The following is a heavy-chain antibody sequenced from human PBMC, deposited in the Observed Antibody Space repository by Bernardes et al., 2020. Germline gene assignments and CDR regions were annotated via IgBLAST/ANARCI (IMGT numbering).Heavy chain of an antibody. J-gene: IGHJ6*02. CDR3: ARRDHYYYNYGLDV. CDR1: GGSISSSSYY. CDR2: IYYSGST. V-gene: IGHV4-39*01. D-gene: IGHD3-10*01. Sequence: SEPLSLTCSVSGGSISSSSYYWDWIRQPPGKGLEWIGSIYYSGSTYYKPSLRSRVTISVDTSKNQFSLKLSSVTAADTAVYFCARRDHYYYNYGLDVWGQGTTVTVS.